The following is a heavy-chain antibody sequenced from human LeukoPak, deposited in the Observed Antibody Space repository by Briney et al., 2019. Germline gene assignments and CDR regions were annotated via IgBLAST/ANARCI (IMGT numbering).Heavy chain of an antibody. V-gene: IGHV5-51*01. CDR2: IYPGDSDT. CDR1: GYSFASYW. D-gene: IGHD4-23*01. J-gene: IGHJ6*02. Sequence: GESLKISCKGSGYSFASYWIAWVRQMPGKGLEWMGIIYPGDSDTRYSPSFQGQVTISADKSISTAYLQWSSLKASDTAMYYCARHLDGGNSVGVYYYYGMDVWGQGTTVTVSS. CDR3: ARHLDGGNSVGVYYYYGMDV.